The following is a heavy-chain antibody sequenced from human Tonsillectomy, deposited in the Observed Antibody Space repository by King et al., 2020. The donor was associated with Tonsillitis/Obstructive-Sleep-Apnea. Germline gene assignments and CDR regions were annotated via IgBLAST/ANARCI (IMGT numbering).Heavy chain of an antibody. CDR2: ISSSSSTI. D-gene: IGHD2-15*01. CDR3: ARDIPIVVVVAATLNYYYYMDV. J-gene: IGHJ6*03. CDR1: GFTFSSYS. Sequence: VQLVESGGGLVQPGGSLRLSCAASGFTFSSYSINWVRQAPGKGLEGVSYISSSSSTIYYADSVKGRLNISIDNAKNSLYLQMNSLRDEDTAVYYCARDIPIVVVVAATLNYYYYMDVWGKGTTVTVSS. V-gene: IGHV3-48*02.